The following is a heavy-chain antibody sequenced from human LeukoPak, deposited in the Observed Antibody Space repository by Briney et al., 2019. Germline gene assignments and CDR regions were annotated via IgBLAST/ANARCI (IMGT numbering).Heavy chain of an antibody. CDR1: GDSFSSSTAA. J-gene: IGHJ4*02. Sequence: SQTLSLTCAISGDSFSSSTAAWNWIRQSPSRGLEWLVRTYYRSKWYNDYAVSVKDRISINPDISKNQFSLQLNSVTPEDTAVYYCARDRSWLFDYWGQGTLVTVSS. CDR2: TYYRSKWYN. D-gene: IGHD6-13*01. V-gene: IGHV6-1*01. CDR3: ARDRSWLFDY.